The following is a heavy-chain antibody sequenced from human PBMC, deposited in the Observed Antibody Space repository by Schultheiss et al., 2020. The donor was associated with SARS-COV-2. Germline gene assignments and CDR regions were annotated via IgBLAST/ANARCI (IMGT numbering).Heavy chain of an antibody. CDR1: GGSFSGYY. J-gene: IGHJ3*02. Sequence: GSLRLSCAVYGGSFSGYYWSWIRQPPGKGLEWIGEINHSGSTNYNPSLKSRVTMSVDTSKNQFSLKLSSVTAADTAVYYCARDSEVVGASADAFDIWGQGTMVTVSS. D-gene: IGHD1-26*01. V-gene: IGHV4-34*01. CDR2: INHSGST. CDR3: ARDSEVVGASADAFDI.